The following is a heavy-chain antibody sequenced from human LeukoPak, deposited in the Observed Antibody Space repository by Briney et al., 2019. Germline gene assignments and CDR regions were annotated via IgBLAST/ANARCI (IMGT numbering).Heavy chain of an antibody. V-gene: IGHV1-2*02. J-gene: IGHJ3*02. CDR1: GYTFTGYY. CDR3: ARLVVVVPADTDAFNI. D-gene: IGHD2-2*01. Sequence: ASVKVSCKASGYTFTGYYLHWVRQAPGQGLEWMGWINPNSGGTNFAQKFQARVTITRDTSINTAYMELSRLRSDDTAVYYCARLVVVVPADTDAFNIWGQGTMVTVSS. CDR2: INPNSGGT.